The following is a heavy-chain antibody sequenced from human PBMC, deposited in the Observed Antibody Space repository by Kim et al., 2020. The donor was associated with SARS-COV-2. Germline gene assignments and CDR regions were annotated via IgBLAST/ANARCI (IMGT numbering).Heavy chain of an antibody. CDR2: IKSKTDGGTT. V-gene: IGHV3-15*01. J-gene: IGHJ4*02. D-gene: IGHD3-10*01. Sequence: GGSLRLSCAASGFTFSNAWMSWVRQAPGKGLEWVGRIKSKTDGGTTDYAAPVKGRFTISRDDSKNTLYLQMNSLKTEDTAVYYCTTSLDMWSYGSGSYRFDYWGQGTLVTVSS. CDR3: TTSLDMWSYGSGSYRFDY. CDR1: GFTFSNAW.